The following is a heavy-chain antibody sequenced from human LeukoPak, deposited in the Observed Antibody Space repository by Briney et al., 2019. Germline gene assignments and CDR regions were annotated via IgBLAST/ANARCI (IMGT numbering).Heavy chain of an antibody. Sequence: GGSLRLSCAASGFTFSGYWMSWVRQAPGKGLEWVADIKHDGSEKYYVDSVKGRFTISRDNAKNSLYLQMNSLRAEDTAVYYCARGKTMVTRGMFDYWGQGTLVTVSS. D-gene: IGHD4-23*01. CDR1: GFTFSGYW. CDR2: IKHDGSEK. J-gene: IGHJ4*02. V-gene: IGHV3-7*01. CDR3: ARGKTMVTRGMFDY.